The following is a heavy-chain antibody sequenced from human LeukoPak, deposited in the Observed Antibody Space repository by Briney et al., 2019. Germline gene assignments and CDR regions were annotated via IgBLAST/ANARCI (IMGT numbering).Heavy chain of an antibody. V-gene: IGHV3-7*01. Sequence: PGGSLRLSCAASGFTFSSYWMSWVRQAPGKGLEWVANIKQDGSEKYYVDSVKGRFTISRDNAKNSLYLQMNSLRAEDTAVYYCARAPLYDILTGYYPPPVALDIWGQGTMVTVSS. CDR1: GFTFSSYW. CDR2: IKQDGSEK. CDR3: ARAPLYDILTGYYPPPVALDI. J-gene: IGHJ3*02. D-gene: IGHD3-9*01.